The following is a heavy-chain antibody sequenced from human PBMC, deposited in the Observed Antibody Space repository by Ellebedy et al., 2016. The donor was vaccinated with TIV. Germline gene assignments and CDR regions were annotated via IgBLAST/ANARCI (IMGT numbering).Heavy chain of an antibody. Sequence: GESLKISXAASGFTFSSYAMHWVRQAPGKGLEWVAVISYDGSNKLYADSVKGRFTISRDNSKNTLYLQMNSLRAEDTAVYYCAKVRVLLWFGDLDYWGQGTLVTVSS. V-gene: IGHV3-30-3*01. D-gene: IGHD3-10*01. CDR2: ISYDGSNK. CDR1: GFTFSSYA. J-gene: IGHJ4*02. CDR3: AKVRVLLWFGDLDY.